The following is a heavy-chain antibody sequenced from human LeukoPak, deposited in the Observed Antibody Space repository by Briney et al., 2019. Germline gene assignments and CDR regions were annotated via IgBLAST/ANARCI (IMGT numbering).Heavy chain of an antibody. J-gene: IGHJ5*02. CDR3: LRDWSPNWFDP. V-gene: IGHV3-11*06. CDR1: GCIFSDYY. CDR2: ISASSDYT. Sequence: PGGSLRLACAASGCIFSDYYMSSIRQAPGKGLEWVSYISASSDYTKYADSVKGRFTISRDNAKNSLYLQMNSLRADDTAVYYCLRDWSPNWFDPWGQGTLVTVSS.